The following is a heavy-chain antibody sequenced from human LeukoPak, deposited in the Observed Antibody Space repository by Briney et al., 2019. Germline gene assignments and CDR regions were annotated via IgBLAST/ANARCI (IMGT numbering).Heavy chain of an antibody. CDR2: ISYSGYT. CDR3: ARGRNDNGGMFFDS. J-gene: IGHJ4*02. D-gene: IGHD4-23*01. CDR1: GGSIRSYY. Sequence: SETLSLTCTVSGGSIRSYYWSWIRQAPGKGLEWIGFISYSGYTSYSPSLKSRVAISVDTSKSQFSLRLSSLTAADTAIYYCARGRNDNGGMFFDSWAQGTLVTVPS. V-gene: IGHV4-59*01.